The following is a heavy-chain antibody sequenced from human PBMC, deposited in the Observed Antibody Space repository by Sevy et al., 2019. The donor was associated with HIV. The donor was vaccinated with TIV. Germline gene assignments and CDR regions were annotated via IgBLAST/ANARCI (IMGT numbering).Heavy chain of an antibody. CDR1: GFTFSNYA. J-gene: IGHJ6*02. CDR3: AKVLARGVAVAGSAWGMDV. D-gene: IGHD6-19*01. CDR2: ISGSGGTT. V-gene: IGHV3-23*01. Sequence: GGSLRLSCAASGFTFSNYAMNWVRQAPGKGLEWVSAISGSGGTTYDGDSVKGRFIITRDKSKNTLYLQMHSLIAEDTAIYDCAKVLARGVAVAGSAWGMDVWGQGTTVTVSS.